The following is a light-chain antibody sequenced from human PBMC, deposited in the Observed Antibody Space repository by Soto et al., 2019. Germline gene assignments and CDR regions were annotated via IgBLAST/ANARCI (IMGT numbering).Light chain of an antibody. CDR2: AAS. CDR3: QQYYSYPRT. Sequence: AIRMNQSPSSFSASTGDRVTITCRARQGISSYLAWYQQKPGKAPKLLIDAASTLQSGGPARFSGSGSGTDFTLTIRCLQSEDFATYYCQQYYSYPRTVGGGTNVEIK. CDR1: QGISSY. V-gene: IGKV1-8*01. J-gene: IGKJ4*01.